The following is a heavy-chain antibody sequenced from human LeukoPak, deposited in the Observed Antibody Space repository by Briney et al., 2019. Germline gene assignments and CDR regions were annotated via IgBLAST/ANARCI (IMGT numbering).Heavy chain of an antibody. D-gene: IGHD3-10*01. J-gene: IGHJ6*03. CDR2: TSAYNGNT. CDR1: GGTVSRYP. V-gene: IGHV1-18*01. CDR3: ARTIEGWTYGQRYHYMDV. Sequence: GASVKVSCKASGGTVSRYPISWVRQAPGQGLEWMGWTSAYNGNTNYAQKLQGRVTMTTDTSTSTAYMELRSLRSDDTAVYYCARTIEGWTYGQRYHYMDVWGKGTTVTISS.